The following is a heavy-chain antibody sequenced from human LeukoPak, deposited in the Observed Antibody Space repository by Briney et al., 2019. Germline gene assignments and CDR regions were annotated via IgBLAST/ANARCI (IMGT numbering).Heavy chain of an antibody. CDR2: ISRTSSNI. D-gene: IGHD6-13*01. V-gene: IGHV3-48*01. CDR1: GFTFSSHS. Sequence: GGSLRLSCAASGFTFSSHSMNWVRQAPGKGLEWVSYISRTSSNIYYADSVKGRFTISRDSAKNSMYLQMNSLKAEDTAVYYCATDSSSLYEVEYWGRGTLVTVSS. CDR3: ATDSSSLYEVEY. J-gene: IGHJ4*02.